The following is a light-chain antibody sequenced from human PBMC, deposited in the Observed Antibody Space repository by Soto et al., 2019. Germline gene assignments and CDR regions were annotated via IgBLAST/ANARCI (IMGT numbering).Light chain of an antibody. V-gene: IGKV3-11*01. J-gene: IGKJ5*01. CDR3: QQRSNWPIT. CDR2: DAS. Sequence: EIVMTQSPATLSLSPGERATLSCRASQSVGRDLAWYQQKPGQAPRLLIYDASNRATGIPARFSGSGSGTDFTLTISSLEPEDFAVYYCQQRSNWPITFGQGTRLEIK. CDR1: QSVGRD.